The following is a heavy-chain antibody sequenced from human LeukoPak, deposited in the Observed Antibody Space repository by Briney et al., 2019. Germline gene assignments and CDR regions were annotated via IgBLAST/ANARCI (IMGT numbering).Heavy chain of an antibody. CDR1: GGTFSSYA. J-gene: IGHJ6*04. CDR3: ARGQGIIAVALDV. Sequence: ASVKVSCKASGGTFSSYAISWVRQAPGQGLEWMGRIIPIFGTANYAQKFQGRVTITTDESTSTAYMELCSLRSEDTAVYYCARGQGIIAVALDVWGKGTTVTVSS. V-gene: IGHV1-69*05. CDR2: IIPIFGTA. D-gene: IGHD6-19*01.